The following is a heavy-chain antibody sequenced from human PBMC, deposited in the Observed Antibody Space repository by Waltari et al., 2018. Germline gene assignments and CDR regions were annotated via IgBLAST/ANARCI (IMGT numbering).Heavy chain of an antibody. V-gene: IGHV3-23*03. CDR1: GFSFSSYV. J-gene: IGHJ4*02. Sequence: EVQLLESGGDLVQPGGSLRLSCEASGFSFSSYVVTWVRQAPGRGLEWVAGITAGGSSTYYADSVKGRFTISRDNSNNALYLQMNTLRAEDTAVYYCAKGLALGTYKFYFEYWGQGTLVTVSS. CDR2: ITAGGSST. D-gene: IGHD3-10*01. CDR3: AKGLALGTYKFYFEY.